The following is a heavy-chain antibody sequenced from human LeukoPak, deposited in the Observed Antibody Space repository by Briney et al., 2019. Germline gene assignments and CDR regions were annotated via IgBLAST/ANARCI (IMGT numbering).Heavy chain of an antibody. CDR1: GGSISSYY. J-gene: IGHJ4*02. V-gene: IGHV4-59*01. Sequence: SETLSLTCTVSGGSISSYYWSWIRQPPGKGLEWIGNIYYTGSTNYNPSLKSRVTLSVDTSKTQFSLKLSSVTAADTAVYYCARAFSSGWYSYSIGGLWFDYWGQGTLVTVSS. D-gene: IGHD6-19*01. CDR3: ARAFSSGWYSYSIGGLWFDY. CDR2: IYYTGST.